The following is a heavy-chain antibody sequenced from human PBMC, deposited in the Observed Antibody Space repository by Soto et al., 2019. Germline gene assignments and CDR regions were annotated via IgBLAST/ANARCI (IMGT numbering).Heavy chain of an antibody. CDR2: IYSGGST. Sequence: EVQLVESGGGLVQPGGSLRLSCAASGFTVSSNYMSWVRQAPGKGLEWVSVIYSGGSTYYADSVKGRFTISRDNSKNTLYLKMNSLRAEDTAVYYCARDGPMAHRLQAARLDFDYWGQGTLVTVSS. CDR3: ARDGPMAHRLQAARLDFDY. CDR1: GFTVSSNY. D-gene: IGHD6-6*01. V-gene: IGHV3-66*01. J-gene: IGHJ4*02.